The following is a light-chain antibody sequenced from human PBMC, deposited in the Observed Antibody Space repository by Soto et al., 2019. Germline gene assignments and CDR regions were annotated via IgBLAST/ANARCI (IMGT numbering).Light chain of an antibody. CDR3: QQYNSYPWT. CDR2: QAT. Sequence: DIQMSQSPSTLSAYVGGRVTITCRASQIVGSWLAWYQHKPGKAPKLLIYQATALQSGVPSRFSGSGSVTEFTLTISSLQPDDFGTYFCQQYNSYPWTFGQGTKVE. J-gene: IGKJ1*01. CDR1: QIVGSW. V-gene: IGKV1-5*03.